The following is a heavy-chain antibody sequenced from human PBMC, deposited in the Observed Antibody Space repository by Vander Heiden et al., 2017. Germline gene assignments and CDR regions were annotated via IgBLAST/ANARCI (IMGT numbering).Heavy chain of an antibody. J-gene: IGHJ4*01. D-gene: IGHD3-22*01. CDR2: IYSGGST. Sequence: VQLVETGGGLIQPGGSLRLSCAASGFPVSRNYMSWVRQAPGKGLEWVSVIYSGGSTYYADSVKGRFTISRDNSKNTLYLQMNRMRAEDTALYYCARGACYSSGYAFDYWGHVSLVTDSS. V-gene: IGHV3-53*02. CDR3: ARGACYSSGYAFDY. CDR1: GFPVSRNY.